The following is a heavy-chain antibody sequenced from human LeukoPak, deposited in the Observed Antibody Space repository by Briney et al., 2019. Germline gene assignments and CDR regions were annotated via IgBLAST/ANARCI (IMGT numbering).Heavy chain of an antibody. J-gene: IGHJ6*02. CDR1: GFTVSSNY. V-gene: IGHV3-9*01. Sequence: GGSLRLSCAASGFTVSSNYMSWVRQAPGKGLEWVSGISWNSGSIGYADSVKGRFTISRDNAKNSLYLQMSSLRAEDTALYYCAKVGYSNYESYYYGMDVWGQGTTVTVSS. CDR2: ISWNSGSI. CDR3: AKVGYSNYESYYYGMDV. D-gene: IGHD4-11*01.